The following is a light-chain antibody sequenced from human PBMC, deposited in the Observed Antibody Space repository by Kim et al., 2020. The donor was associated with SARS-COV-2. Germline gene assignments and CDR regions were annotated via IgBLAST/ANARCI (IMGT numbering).Light chain of an antibody. J-gene: IGLJ2*01. Sequence: GQRVTMSCSGSNSNIGRDYVHWYQHLPGTAPKVVIHKNDQRPSGVPDRFSGSKSGTSASLAISGLRSEDEGDYYCAGWDDTLSGIFFGGGTQLTVL. V-gene: IGLV1-47*01. CDR3: AGWDDTLSGIF. CDR1: NSNIGRDY. CDR2: KND.